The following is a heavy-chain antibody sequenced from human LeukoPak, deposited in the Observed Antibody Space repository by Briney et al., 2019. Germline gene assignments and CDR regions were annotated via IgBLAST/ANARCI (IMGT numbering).Heavy chain of an antibody. CDR1: VYSFTRYW. J-gene: IGHJ2*01. V-gene: IGHV5-51*03. CDR2: IYPGDSDT. CDR3: ARLRDVNTDYGDYETPEWYFDL. D-gene: IGHD4-17*01. Sequence: GESLTISRKGSVYSFTRYWLGWVRQTPAKGLEWRGIIYPGDSDTRYSPSFQGQVTISAAKSISTAYLQWSGLKASDTAMYYCARLRDVNTDYGDYETPEWYFDLWGRGTLVTVSS.